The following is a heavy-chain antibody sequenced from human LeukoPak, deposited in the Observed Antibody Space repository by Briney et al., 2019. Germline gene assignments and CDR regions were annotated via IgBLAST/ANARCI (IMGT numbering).Heavy chain of an antibody. Sequence: SETLSLTCTVSGGSISSGSYYWSWIRQPAGKGLEWIGRIYTSGSTNYNPSLKSRVTISVDPSKNQFSLKLSSVTAADTAVYYCARGGAAAGDFDYWGQGTLVTVSS. CDR2: IYTSGST. CDR3: ARGGAAAGDFDY. CDR1: GGSISSGSYY. V-gene: IGHV4-61*02. J-gene: IGHJ4*02. D-gene: IGHD6-13*01.